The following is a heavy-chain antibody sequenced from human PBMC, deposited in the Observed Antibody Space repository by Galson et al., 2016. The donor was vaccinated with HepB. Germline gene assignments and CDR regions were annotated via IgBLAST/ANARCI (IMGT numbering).Heavy chain of an antibody. D-gene: IGHD5-12*01. V-gene: IGHV4-4*02. J-gene: IGHJ4*02. CDR2: IYHRGST. Sequence: TLSLTCAVSGDTISGTDWWTWIRQPPGRGLEWMGEIYHRGSTTYKPSLKSRITISVDKSKNQLSLNVSSVTAADTAVYYCARRHIATGLYWGQGALVTV. CDR1: GDTISGTDW. CDR3: ARRHIATGLY.